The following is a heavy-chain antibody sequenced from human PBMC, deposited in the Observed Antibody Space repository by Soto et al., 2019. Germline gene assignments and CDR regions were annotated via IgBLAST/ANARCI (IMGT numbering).Heavy chain of an antibody. CDR2: IYTSEST. J-gene: IGHJ4*02. CDR3: ARGAGEPQDTFDY. V-gene: IGHV4-4*07. CDR1: GGSITSDY. Sequence: ASETLSLTCTVSGGSITSDYWSWIRQPAGKGLEWIGRIYTSESTNYNPSLTSRIAMTVDTSKNQFSLMLSSVTAADTAVYYCARGAGEPQDTFDYWGQGTLVTVSS. D-gene: IGHD3-10*01.